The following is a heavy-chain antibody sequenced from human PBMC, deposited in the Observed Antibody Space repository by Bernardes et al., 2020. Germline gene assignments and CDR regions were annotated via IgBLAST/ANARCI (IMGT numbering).Heavy chain of an antibody. CDR3: ARGSRNSLVVVTTINLNWYFDL. CDR1: GGSFNDYL. J-gene: IGHJ2*01. CDR2: INHRGST. V-gene: IGHV4-34*01. Sequence: SETLSLTCAVYGGSFNDYLWTWIRQPPGKGLEWIGEINHRGSTDYNPSLKSRVTISVDTSKSQISLKVTSVTAADTAVYYCARGSRNSLVVVTTINLNWYFDLWGRGTLVTVSA. D-gene: IGHD2-21*02.